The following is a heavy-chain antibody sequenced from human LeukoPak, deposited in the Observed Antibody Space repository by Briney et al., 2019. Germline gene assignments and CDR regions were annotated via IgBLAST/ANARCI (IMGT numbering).Heavy chain of an antibody. D-gene: IGHD6-19*01. CDR2: IRYDGSNK. J-gene: IGHJ4*02. CDR1: GFTFSSYG. Sequence: GGSLRLSCAASGFTFSSYGMHWVRQAPGKGLEWVAFIRYDGSNKYYADSVKGRFTISRDNSKNTLYLQMNSLRAEDTAVYYCASPIRSYSSGWSLDYWGQGTLVTVSS. V-gene: IGHV3-30*02. CDR3: ASPIRSYSSGWSLDY.